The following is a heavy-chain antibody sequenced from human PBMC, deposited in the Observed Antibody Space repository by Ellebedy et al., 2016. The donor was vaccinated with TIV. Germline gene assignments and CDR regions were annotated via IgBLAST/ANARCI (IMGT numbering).Heavy chain of an antibody. CDR1: GGSISSSTW. V-gene: IGHV4/OR15-8*02. CDR3: ARSTGYFSLDY. J-gene: IGHJ4*02. Sequence: SETLSLTXAVSGGSISSSTWWSWVRQPPGEGLEWIREVSHSGNTKYNPSLESRVTISIDKSKNQFSLRLNSVTAADTAVYYCARSTGYFSLDYWGQGTRVTVSS. CDR2: VSHSGNT. D-gene: IGHD3-9*01.